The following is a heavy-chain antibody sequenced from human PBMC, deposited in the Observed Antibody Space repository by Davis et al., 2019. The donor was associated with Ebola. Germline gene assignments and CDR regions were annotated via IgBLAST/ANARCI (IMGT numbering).Heavy chain of an antibody. Sequence: GSLRLSCAVYGGSFSGYYWSWIRQPPGKGLEWIGYIYYSGSTYYNPSLKSRVTISVDTSKNQFSLKLSPVTAADTAVYYCAGGRDYDFWSGCLDYWGQGTLVTVSS. CDR1: GGSFSGYY. J-gene: IGHJ4*02. D-gene: IGHD3-3*01. CDR2: IYYSGST. V-gene: IGHV4-34*01. CDR3: AGGRDYDFWSGCLDY.